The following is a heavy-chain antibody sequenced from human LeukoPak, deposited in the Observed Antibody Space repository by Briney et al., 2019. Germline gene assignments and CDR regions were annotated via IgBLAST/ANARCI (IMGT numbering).Heavy chain of an antibody. CDR3: ATGPYSAFEM. CDR2: VKGDEIST. CDR1: GFTFTDSW. V-gene: IGHV3-74*01. D-gene: IGHD2-21*01. J-gene: IGHJ3*02. Sequence: GGSLRLSCAASGFTFTDSWMHWVRQAPGGGLVWVSRVKGDEISTLYADSVKGRFTISRDNAKNTLYLQMNSLRADDTALYYCATGPYSAFEMWGQGTMVTVSS.